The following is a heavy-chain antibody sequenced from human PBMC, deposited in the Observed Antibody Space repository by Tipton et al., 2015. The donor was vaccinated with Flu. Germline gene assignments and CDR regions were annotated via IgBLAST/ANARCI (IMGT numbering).Heavy chain of an antibody. D-gene: IGHD2-2*01. CDR1: GFTFSSYW. V-gene: IGHV3-7*01. Sequence: SLRLSCVVSGFTFSSYWMSWVRQAPGKGLEWVANINQDGSRRYYVDSVKGRFTISRDDARNSVSLQMSGLRTEDTAVYYCARELYCSGTRCYALFDSWGQGTLVTVSS. J-gene: IGHJ5*01. CDR3: ARELYCSGTRCYALFDS. CDR2: INQDGSRR.